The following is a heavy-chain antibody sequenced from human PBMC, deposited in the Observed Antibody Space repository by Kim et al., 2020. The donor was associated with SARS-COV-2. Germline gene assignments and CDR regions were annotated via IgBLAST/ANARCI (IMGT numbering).Heavy chain of an antibody. CDR1: GYTFTSSA. V-gene: IGHV1-3*01. J-gene: IGHJ6*02. CDR3: ASELWFGDYIYYYYGMDV. D-gene: IGHD3-10*01. CDR2: FNAGNGNT. Sequence: ASVKVSCKPSGYTFTSSAMHWVRHAPGKRLEWMGWFNAGNGNTKYSQKFQGRVTITRDTSASTAYMELSSLRSEDTAVYYCASELWFGDYIYYYYGMDVWGQGTTVTVSS.